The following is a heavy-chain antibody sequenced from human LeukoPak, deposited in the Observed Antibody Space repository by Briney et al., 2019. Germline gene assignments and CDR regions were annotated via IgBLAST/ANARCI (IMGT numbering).Heavy chain of an antibody. J-gene: IGHJ4*02. D-gene: IGHD6-6*01. Sequence: SETLSLTCAVYGGSFSGYYWSWIRQPPGKGLEWIGEINHSGSTNYNPSLKSRVTISVDTSKNQFSLQLNSVTPEDTAVYYCARESVAARPDYWGQGTLVTVSS. CDR3: ARESVAARPDY. CDR1: GGSFSGYY. V-gene: IGHV4-34*01. CDR2: INHSGST.